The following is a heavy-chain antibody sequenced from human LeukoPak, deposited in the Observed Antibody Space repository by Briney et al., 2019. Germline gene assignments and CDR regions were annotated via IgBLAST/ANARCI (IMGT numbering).Heavy chain of an antibody. J-gene: IGHJ3*02. CDR2: IYPGDSDT. CDR1: GYSFTSYW. CDR3: ARPTGGGWFTGAFDI. Sequence: GESLKISCKGSGYSFTSYWIGWVRQIPGKGLEWMGIIYPGDSDTRYSPSFQGQVTISADKSISTAYLQWSSLKASDTAMYYCARPTGGGWFTGAFDIWGQGTMVTVSS. V-gene: IGHV5-51*01. D-gene: IGHD6-19*01.